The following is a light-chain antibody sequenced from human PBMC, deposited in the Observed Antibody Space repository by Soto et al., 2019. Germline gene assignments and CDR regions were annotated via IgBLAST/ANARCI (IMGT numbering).Light chain of an antibody. V-gene: IGKV3-20*01. CDR3: QQHGSSPIT. CDR1: QSVSSN. J-gene: IGKJ5*01. CDR2: GAS. Sequence: EIVMTQSPATLSVSPGERATLSCRASQSVSSNLAWYQQKPGQAPRLLIYGASTRATGIPDRFSGSGSGTDFTLTIDRLEPEDFAMYYCQQHGSSPITFGQGTRLEIK.